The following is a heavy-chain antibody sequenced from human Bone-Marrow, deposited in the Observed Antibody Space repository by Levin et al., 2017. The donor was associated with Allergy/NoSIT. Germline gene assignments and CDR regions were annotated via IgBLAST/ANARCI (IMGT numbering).Heavy chain of an antibody. CDR2: ISSSGTAK. Sequence: PGGSLRLSCAASGIAFSEYYMSWIRQAPGKGLEWVSYISSSGTAKSYADSVKGRFTISRDNAKNSLYLQMNSLRAEDTAMYYCAREGGIGGGNSIDYWGQGTLVTVSS. D-gene: IGHD1-26*01. V-gene: IGHV3-11*01. J-gene: IGHJ4*02. CDR1: GIAFSEYY. CDR3: AREGGIGGGNSIDY.